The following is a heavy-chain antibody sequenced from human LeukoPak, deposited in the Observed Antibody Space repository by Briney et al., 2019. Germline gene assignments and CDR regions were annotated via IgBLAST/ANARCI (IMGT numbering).Heavy chain of an antibody. V-gene: IGHV1-3*01. Sequence: ASVKVSCKASGYTFTSYAMHWVRQAPGQRLEWMGWINAGNGNAKYSQKFQGRVTITRDTSASTAYMELSSLRSEDTAVYYCARKSSGFCYFDYWGQGTLVTVSS. J-gene: IGHJ4*02. CDR1: GYTFTSYA. D-gene: IGHD3-22*01. CDR3: ARKSSGFCYFDY. CDR2: INAGNGNA.